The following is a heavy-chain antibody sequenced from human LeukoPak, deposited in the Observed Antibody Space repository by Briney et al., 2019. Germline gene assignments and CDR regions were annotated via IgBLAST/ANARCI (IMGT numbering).Heavy chain of an antibody. J-gene: IGHJ2*01. D-gene: IGHD1-26*01. CDR2: IYYSGST. CDR1: GDSIRSSNYY. CDR3: ARVYYSGSYDYWYFDL. V-gene: IGHV4-39*07. Sequence: SETLSLTCTVSGDSIRSSNYYWGWIRQPPGKGLEWIGNIYYSGSTYYSASLKSRVTISVDTSKNQFSLKLSSVTAADTAVYYCARVYYSGSYDYWYFDLWGRGTLVTVSS.